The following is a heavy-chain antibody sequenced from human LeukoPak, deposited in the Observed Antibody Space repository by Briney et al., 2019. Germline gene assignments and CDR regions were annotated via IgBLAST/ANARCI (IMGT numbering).Heavy chain of an antibody. CDR3: ARAPEFSSGWLLDY. CDR1: GGSIRSYY. J-gene: IGHJ4*02. D-gene: IGHD6-19*01. CDR2: IYISGST. Sequence: SETLSLTCTVSGGSIRSYYWSWIRQPAEKGLEWIGRIYISGSTNYNPSLKSRVTMSVDTSKNQFSLKLSSVTAADTAMYYCARAPEFSSGWLLDYWGQGALVTVSS. V-gene: IGHV4-4*07.